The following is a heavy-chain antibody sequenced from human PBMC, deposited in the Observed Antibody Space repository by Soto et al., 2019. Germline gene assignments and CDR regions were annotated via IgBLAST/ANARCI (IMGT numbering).Heavy chain of an antibody. CDR1: GGSISSYY. Sequence: QVQLQESGPGLVKPSETLSLTCTVSGGSISSYYWTWIRQPPGKGLEWIGFIYNSRRTHYNPSPRSQATMSVDLVKNQFSLKLVYVAAADRAVYYCACMGYRYGSGSYPLDYWGQGTLVTVSS. CDR3: ACMGYRYGSGSYPLDY. V-gene: IGHV4-59*08. CDR2: IYNSRRT. D-gene: IGHD3-10*01. J-gene: IGHJ4*02.